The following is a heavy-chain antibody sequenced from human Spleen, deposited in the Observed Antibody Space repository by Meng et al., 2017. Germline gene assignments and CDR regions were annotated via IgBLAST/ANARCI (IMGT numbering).Heavy chain of an antibody. CDR2: FVNYVDT. CDR1: GYTFGSYG. J-gene: IGHJ4*02. Sequence: QVQLVQSGAEVKKPGAPVRVSCKASGYTFGSYGICWGRQAPGQGLEWMGWFVNYVDTYPAPKFQGRVTMTTDTHTNTAFMERRSLTSDDTAVYYCASGTPGRSYCDYWGQGTLVTVSS. D-gene: IGHD2-15*01. CDR3: ASGTPGRSYCDY. V-gene: IGHV1-18*01.